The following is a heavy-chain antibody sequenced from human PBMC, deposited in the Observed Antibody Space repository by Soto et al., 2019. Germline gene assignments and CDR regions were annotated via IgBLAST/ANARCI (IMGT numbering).Heavy chain of an antibody. Sequence: GGSLRLSCAASGFTFSSYWMSWVRQAPGKGLEWVANIKQDGSEKYYVDYVKGRFTISRDNAKNTLNQQINRPRAEGTAVYYCARSKAARLNWFDPWGPGTLVTVSS. J-gene: IGHJ5*01. CDR3: ARSKAARLNWFDP. CDR2: IKQDGSEK. CDR1: GFTFSSYW. D-gene: IGHD6-6*01. V-gene: IGHV3-7*01.